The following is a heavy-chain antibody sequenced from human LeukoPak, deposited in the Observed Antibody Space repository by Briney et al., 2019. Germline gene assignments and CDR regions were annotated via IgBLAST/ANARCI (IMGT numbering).Heavy chain of an antibody. V-gene: IGHV4-59*11. CDR1: SNSISSHY. J-gene: IGHJ3*02. D-gene: IGHD2-2*01. Sequence: PSETLSLTCTVSSNSISSHYWNWIRQPPGKGLEWIGCFYYSGSTNYNPSLESRVTISVDTSKNQISLQLRSVTAADTAVYYCARDSPPHCSSVICNGAFDMWGQGTMVTVSA. CDR3: ARDSPPHCSSVICNGAFDM. CDR2: FYYSGST.